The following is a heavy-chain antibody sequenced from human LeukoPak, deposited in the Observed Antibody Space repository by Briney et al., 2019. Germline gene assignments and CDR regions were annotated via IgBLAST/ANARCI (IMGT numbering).Heavy chain of an antibody. Sequence: PSETLSLTCSVSNDSISSYYWMWIRQPPGKGLEWIGDTYYSGSTNYNPSLKSRVTISVDTSKNQFSLKLSSVTAADTAVYYCARDRGILYGHDAFDIWGQGTMVTVSS. J-gene: IGHJ3*02. CDR2: TYYSGST. CDR1: NDSISSYY. V-gene: IGHV4-59*01. D-gene: IGHD4-17*01. CDR3: ARDRGILYGHDAFDI.